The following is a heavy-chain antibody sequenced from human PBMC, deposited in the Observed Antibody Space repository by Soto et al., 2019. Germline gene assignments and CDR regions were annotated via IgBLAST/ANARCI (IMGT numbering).Heavy chain of an antibody. J-gene: IGHJ4*02. V-gene: IGHV3-64*01. Sequence: EVQLVESGGGLVQPGGSLRLSCAASGFTFSSYAMHWVRQAPGKGLEYVSAISSNGGSTYYANSVKGRFTISRDNSKNTLYLQMGSLRAEDMAVYYCARTGLDTPMVTVFDYWGQGTLVTVSS. CDR1: GFTFSSYA. D-gene: IGHD5-18*01. CDR3: ARTGLDTPMVTVFDY. CDR2: ISSNGGST.